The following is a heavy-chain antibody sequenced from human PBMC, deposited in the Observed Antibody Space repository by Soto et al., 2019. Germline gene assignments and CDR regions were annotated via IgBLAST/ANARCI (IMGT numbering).Heavy chain of an antibody. CDR1: GGSMRSYY. CDR3: ARDSTCCGLDV. J-gene: IGHJ6*02. V-gene: IGHV4-59*01. CDR2: IFYNEKN. Sequence: QVELRESGPGLVKPSETLSLTYNVSGGSMRSYYWTWMRQSPGKGLEWLGNIFYNEKNNLNPSLKSRLSISVDTSKKKFSLMLSSVTAEDTAIYYCARDSTCCGLDVWGQETTVTVSS. D-gene: IGHD2-21*01.